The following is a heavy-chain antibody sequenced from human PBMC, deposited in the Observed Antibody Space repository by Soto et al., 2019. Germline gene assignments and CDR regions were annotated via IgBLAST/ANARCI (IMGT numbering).Heavy chain of an antibody. J-gene: IGHJ4*02. CDR1: GGTFSTFG. CDR2: IIPIFGTA. Sequence: QVQLVQSGAEVKKPGSSVRVSCKASGGTFSTFGLSWVRLAPGHGLEWMGGIIPIFGTATYAQKFKGRVTITADESTNTGYMDLSSLRTEDTALYYCARDRVGRQWLVWGPLDYWGQGTLVIVSS. V-gene: IGHV1-69*01. CDR3: ARDRVGRQWLVWGPLDY. D-gene: IGHD6-19*01.